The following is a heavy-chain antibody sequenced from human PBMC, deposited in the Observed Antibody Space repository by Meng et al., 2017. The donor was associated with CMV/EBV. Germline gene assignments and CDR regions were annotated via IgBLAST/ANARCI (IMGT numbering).Heavy chain of an antibody. CDR1: GFTFSTYA. Sequence: GGSLRLSCAASGFTFSTYAMSWVRQAPGKGLEWVAVISYDGSNKYYADSVKGRFTISRDNSKITLYLQMNSLRAEDTAVYYCARGTHYYDSSGYKIDYWGQGTLVTVSS. J-gene: IGHJ4*02. CDR3: ARGTHYYDSSGYKIDY. CDR2: ISYDGSNK. V-gene: IGHV3-30*04. D-gene: IGHD3-22*01.